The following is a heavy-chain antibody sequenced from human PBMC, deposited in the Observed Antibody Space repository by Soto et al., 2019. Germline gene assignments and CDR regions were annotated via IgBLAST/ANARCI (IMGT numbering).Heavy chain of an antibody. V-gene: IGHV4-4*02. J-gene: IGHJ6*02. D-gene: IGHD2-2*01. CDR3: ARGEGYCSSTSCYGDYYYFYGMDV. Sequence: SETLSLTCAVSGGSISSSNWWSWVRQPPGKGLEWIGEIYHSGSTNYNPSLKSRVTISVDKSKNQFSLKLSSVTAADTAVYYCARGEGYCSSTSCYGDYYYFYGMDVWGQGTTVTVSS. CDR2: IYHSGST. CDR1: GGSISSSNW.